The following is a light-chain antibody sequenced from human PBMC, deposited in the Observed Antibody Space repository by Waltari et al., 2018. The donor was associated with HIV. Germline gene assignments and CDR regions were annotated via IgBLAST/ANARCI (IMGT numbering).Light chain of an antibody. V-gene: IGLV1-51*01. Sequence: QSVLTQPPSVSAAPGQKVTISCSGSSSNIGDNYVSWYQQLPGTAPKILIYDNNKRPSGIPDRFSASESGTSATLGITGLQTGYEADYYCGTWDSSLSAGLFGGGTKLTVL. J-gene: IGLJ2*01. CDR3: GTWDSSLSAGL. CDR2: DNN. CDR1: SSNIGDNY.